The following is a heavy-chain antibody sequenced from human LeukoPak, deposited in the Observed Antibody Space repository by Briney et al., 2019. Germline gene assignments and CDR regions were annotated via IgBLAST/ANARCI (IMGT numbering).Heavy chain of an antibody. J-gene: IGHJ4*02. CDR2: IHNSGST. Sequence: SETLSLTCTVSGDSVNNKNYYWGWIRQPPGKGLEWIGSIHNSGSTCYNPSLRRRLTMSVDTSNDLFSLKLSSVSASDTAVYYCARGQLERPPPYYFDYWGQGTLVTVSS. CDR3: ARGQLERPPPYYFDY. CDR1: GDSVNNKNYY. D-gene: IGHD1-1*01. V-gene: IGHV4-39*02.